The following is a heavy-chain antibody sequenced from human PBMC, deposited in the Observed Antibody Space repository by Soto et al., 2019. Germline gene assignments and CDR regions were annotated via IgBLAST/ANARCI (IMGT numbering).Heavy chain of an antibody. CDR1: GFSLSTSGVG. CDR2: IYWNDDK. D-gene: IGHD6-13*01. V-gene: IGHV2-5*01. J-gene: IGHJ4*02. CDR3: AQPRRSSSSSYYFDY. Sequence: QITLKESGPTLVKPTQTLTLTCTFSGFSLSTSGVGVGWIRQPPGKALEWLALIYWNDDKRYSPSLKSRLTITKDTSKNQVVLTMTNMDPVDTATYYCAQPRRSSSSSYYFDYWGQGTLVTVSS.